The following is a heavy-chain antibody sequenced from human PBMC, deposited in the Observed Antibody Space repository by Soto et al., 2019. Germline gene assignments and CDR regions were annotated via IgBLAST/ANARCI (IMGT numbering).Heavy chain of an antibody. CDR2: IIPIFGTA. CDR3: ARERTGIAVAGMSLFDP. V-gene: IGHV1-69*06. J-gene: IGHJ5*02. D-gene: IGHD6-19*01. Sequence: SVKVSCKASGGTFSSYAISWVRQAPGQGLEWMGGIIPIFGTANYAQKFQGRVTITADKSTSTAYMELSSLRSEDTAVYYCARERTGIAVAGMSLFDPWGQGTLVTVSS. CDR1: GGTFSSYA.